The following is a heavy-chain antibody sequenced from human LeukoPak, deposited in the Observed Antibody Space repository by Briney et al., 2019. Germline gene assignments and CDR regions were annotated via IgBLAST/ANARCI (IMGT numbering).Heavy chain of an antibody. CDR2: IYPGDSDT. Sequence: PGESLKISCKGSGYSFTSYWIGWVRQMPGKGLEWMGIIYPGDSDTRYSPSFQGQVTISADKSISTAYLQWSSLKASDTAMYYCARSGYYYGSGSYYGRWFDPWGQGTLVTVSS. J-gene: IGHJ5*02. V-gene: IGHV5-51*01. CDR3: ARSGYYYGSGSYYGRWFDP. CDR1: GYSFTSYW. D-gene: IGHD3-10*01.